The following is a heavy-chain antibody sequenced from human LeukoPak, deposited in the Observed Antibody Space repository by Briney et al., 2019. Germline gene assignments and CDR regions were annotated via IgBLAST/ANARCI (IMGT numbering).Heavy chain of an antibody. Sequence: SETLSLTCTVSGGSISSYYWSWIRQPPGKGLEWIGYIYYSGSTNYNPSLKSRVTISVDTSKNQFSLKLSSVTAADTAVYYCARADIAVPGFDPWGQGTLVTVSS. CDR2: IYYSGST. CDR3: ARADIAVPGFDP. CDR1: GGSISSYY. J-gene: IGHJ5*02. D-gene: IGHD2-2*01. V-gene: IGHV4-59*08.